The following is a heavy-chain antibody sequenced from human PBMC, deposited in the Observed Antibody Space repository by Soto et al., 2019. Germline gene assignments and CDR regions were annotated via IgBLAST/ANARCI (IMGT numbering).Heavy chain of an antibody. Sequence: SETLSLTCTVSGGSISNYFCNWIRQPAGKGLEWIGRIDDSGSTNYNPSLKSRITMSADTSRNQFSLKLDSVTAADTAVYYCARGGQDFWSGPFDYWGQGALVTVSS. J-gene: IGHJ4*02. CDR3: ARGGQDFWSGPFDY. D-gene: IGHD3-3*01. V-gene: IGHV4-4*07. CDR2: IDDSGST. CDR1: GGSISNYF.